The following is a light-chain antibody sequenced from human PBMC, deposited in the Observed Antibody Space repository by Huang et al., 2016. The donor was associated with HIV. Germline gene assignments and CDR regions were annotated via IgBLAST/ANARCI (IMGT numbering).Light chain of an antibody. V-gene: IGKV1-5*03. J-gene: IGKJ1*01. CDR1: QSISYW. CDR3: QQYNSYSWT. CDR2: KSS. Sequence: DIQMTQSPSTLSASVGDRVTITCMASQSISYWLAWYQQKPGKAPNLLIYKSSTLQSGVPSRFSGSGSGTEFTLTISSLQPDDFATYYCQQYNSYSWTFGQGTKVEIK.